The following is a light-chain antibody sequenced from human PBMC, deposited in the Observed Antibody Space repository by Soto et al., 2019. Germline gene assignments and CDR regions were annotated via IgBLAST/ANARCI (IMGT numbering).Light chain of an antibody. V-gene: IGKV3-15*01. J-gene: IGKJ1*01. CDR3: QQYNNWPQGT. Sequence: EIVMTQSPATLSVSPGERATLSCRPSQSVSSNLAWYQQKPGQAPRPLIYGASTRATGIPARFSGSGSGTEFTLTISSLQSEDFAVYYCQQYNNWPQGTFGQGTKVEIK. CDR2: GAS. CDR1: QSVSSN.